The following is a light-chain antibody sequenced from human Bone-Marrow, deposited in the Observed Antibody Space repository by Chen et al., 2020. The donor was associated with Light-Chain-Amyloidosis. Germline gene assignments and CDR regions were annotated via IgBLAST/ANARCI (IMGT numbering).Light chain of an antibody. V-gene: IGLV3-21*02. J-gene: IGLJ3*02. Sequence: SYVLTQPSSVSVAPGQTATIACGGNNIVSTSVHWYQQTPGQAPLLVVCDDSDRPSGIPERLAGSNSGNTATMTSSRGEAGDEADYYCQVWDRSSDRPVFGGGTKLTVL. CDR3: QVWDRSSDRPV. CDR2: DDS. CDR1: NIVSTS.